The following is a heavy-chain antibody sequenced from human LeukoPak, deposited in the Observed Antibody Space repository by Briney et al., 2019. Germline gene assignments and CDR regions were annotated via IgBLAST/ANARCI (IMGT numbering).Heavy chain of an antibody. CDR3: ARPAYRGSYYDAFDI. CDR2: IYYSGTT. CDR1: GGSISSSAYY. V-gene: IGHV4-39*01. D-gene: IGHD1-26*01. J-gene: IGHJ3*02. Sequence: PSETLSLTCTVSGGSISSSAYYWAWIRQPPGKALEWIGSIYYSGTTYYNPSLKSRVTISVDTSKNQFSLKLTSVTAADMAVYFCARPAYRGSYYDAFDIWGQGTMVTVSS.